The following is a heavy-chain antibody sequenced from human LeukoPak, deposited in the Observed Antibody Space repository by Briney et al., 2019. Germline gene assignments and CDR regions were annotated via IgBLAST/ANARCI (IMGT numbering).Heavy chain of an antibody. CDR3: ASSYFYDGNRYFDY. Sequence: PSETLSLTCNVSGGSITSYYWNWIRQPPGKGLEWIGYIYYTGSTNFKPSLKSRLTISLDTSKKQFSLKLSSVTAADTAIYYCASSYFYDGNRYFDYWGQGALVTVSS. CDR2: IYYTGST. CDR1: GGSITSYY. J-gene: IGHJ4*02. V-gene: IGHV4-59*08. D-gene: IGHD3-22*01.